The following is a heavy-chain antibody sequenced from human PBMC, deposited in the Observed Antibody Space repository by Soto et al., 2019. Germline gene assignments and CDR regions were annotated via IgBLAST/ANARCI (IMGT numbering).Heavy chain of an antibody. Sequence: PSETLSLTCTVSGGSVSNYYWSWIRQPAGKGLEWIGRIYTNRITNFSPSLKSRVTMSVDTSKNQVSLKLTSVTAADTAVYYCARAAAASDVYFDYWGQGTQVTVS. CDR2: IYTNRIT. CDR3: ARAAAASDVYFDY. V-gene: IGHV4-4*07. D-gene: IGHD6-25*01. CDR1: GGSVSNYY. J-gene: IGHJ4*02.